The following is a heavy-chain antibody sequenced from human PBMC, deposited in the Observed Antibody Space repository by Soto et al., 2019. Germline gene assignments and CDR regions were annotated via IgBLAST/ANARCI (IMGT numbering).Heavy chain of an antibody. Sequence: QVQLQESGPGLVKPSQTLSLTCTVSGGSISSGGYYWSWIRQHPGKGLEWIGYIYYSGSTYYNPSLKTRVTISVNTSKNQFSLKLSSVTAADTAVYYCAIRNGSGSYYVDYWGQGTLVTVSS. D-gene: IGHD3-10*01. V-gene: IGHV4-31*03. CDR3: AIRNGSGSYYVDY. J-gene: IGHJ4*02. CDR1: GGSISSGGYY. CDR2: IYYSGST.